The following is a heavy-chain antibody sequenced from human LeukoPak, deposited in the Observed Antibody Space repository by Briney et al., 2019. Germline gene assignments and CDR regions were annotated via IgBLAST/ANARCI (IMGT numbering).Heavy chain of an antibody. J-gene: IGHJ4*02. D-gene: IGHD1-14*01. V-gene: IGHV1-58*01. CDR3: AADPNPDGVQVY. CDR2: IVVGSGNT. Sequence: TSVKVSCKASGFTFTSSAVQWVRQARGERLEWIGWIVVGSGNTNYAQKFQERVTITRDMSTSTAYMELSSLRSEDTAVYYCAADPNPDGVQVYWGQGTLVTVSS. CDR1: GFTFTSSA.